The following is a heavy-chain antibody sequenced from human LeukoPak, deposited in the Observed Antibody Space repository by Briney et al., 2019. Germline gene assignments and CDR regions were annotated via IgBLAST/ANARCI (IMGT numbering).Heavy chain of an antibody. CDR1: GYTFTGYY. CDR2: INPNSGGT. Sequence: ASVKVSCKASGYTFTGYYMHWVRQAPGQGLEWMGWINPNSGGTNYAQKFQGRVTMTRDTSISTAYMELSRLRSDDTAVYYCARGPWGSTSHFDYWGQRTLVTVSS. V-gene: IGHV1-2*02. D-gene: IGHD7-27*01. J-gene: IGHJ4*02. CDR3: ARGPWGSTSHFDY.